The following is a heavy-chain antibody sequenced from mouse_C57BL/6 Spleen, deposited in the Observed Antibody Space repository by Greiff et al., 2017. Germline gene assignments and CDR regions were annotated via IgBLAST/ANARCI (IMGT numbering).Heavy chain of an antibody. CDR1: GYTFTSYW. CDR2: IDPSDSYT. D-gene: IGHD1-1*02. V-gene: IGHV1-69*01. Sequence: QVQLQQPGAELVMPGASVKLSCKASGYTFTSYWMHWVKQRPGQGLEWIGEIDPSDSYTNYNQKFKGKSTLTVDKSSSTAYMQLSSLTSEDSAVYYCAGGCYGYAMDYWGQGTSVTVSA. CDR3: AGGCYGYAMDY. J-gene: IGHJ4*01.